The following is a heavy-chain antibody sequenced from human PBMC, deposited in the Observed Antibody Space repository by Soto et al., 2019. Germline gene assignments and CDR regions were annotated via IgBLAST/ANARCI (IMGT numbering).Heavy chain of an antibody. CDR1: GDTFTDYY. V-gene: IGHV1-46*01. CDR3: ARGGNVVVVTAALDF. J-gene: IGHJ4*02. D-gene: IGHD2-21*02. CDR2: VNPSGGHT. Sequence: QVQLVQSGAEVKKPGASVKVSCKASGDTFTDYYIHWVRQAPGQGLEWMGTVNPSGGHTTYAQHFLGRMTMTRDTSPSTLYMELTSMTSEDTAVYYCARGGNVVVVTAALDFWGQGTLVTVSS.